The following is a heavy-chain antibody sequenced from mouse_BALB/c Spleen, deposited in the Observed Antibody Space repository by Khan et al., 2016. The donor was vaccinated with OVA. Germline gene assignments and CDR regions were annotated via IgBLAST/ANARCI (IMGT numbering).Heavy chain of an antibody. D-gene: IGHD1-1*01. J-gene: IGHJ2*01. CDR3: ARTYGSDFDN. V-gene: IGHV1-20*02. Sequence: EVQLQESGPELVKPGASVKISCKASGYSFTGYFMNWVKQSHGKSLEWIGRINPHIGETFYNQKFKGKATLTVDESSSTVHMELRSLASEDAAVYYCARTYGSDFDNWGQGTTLTVSS. CDR1: GYSFTGYF. CDR2: INPHIGET.